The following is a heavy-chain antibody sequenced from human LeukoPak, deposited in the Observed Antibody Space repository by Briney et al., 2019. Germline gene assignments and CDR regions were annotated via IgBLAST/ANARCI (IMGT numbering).Heavy chain of an antibody. J-gene: IGHJ4*02. CDR1: GFTFSSYG. D-gene: IGHD5-12*01. CDR3: ARVRGIVATIGYFDY. CDR2: ISYDGSTK. V-gene: IGHV3-30*19. Sequence: GGSLRLSCAASGFTFSSYGMHWVRQAPGKGLEWVAVISYDGSTKYYADSVKGRFTISRDNSKNTLYLQMNSLRAEDTAVYYCARVRGIVATIGYFDYWGQGTLVTVSS.